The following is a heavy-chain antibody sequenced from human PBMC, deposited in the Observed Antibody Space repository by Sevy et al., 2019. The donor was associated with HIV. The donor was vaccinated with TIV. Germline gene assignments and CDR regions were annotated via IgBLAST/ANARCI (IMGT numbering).Heavy chain of an antibody. Sequence: GGSLRLSCAASGFTFSSYGMHWVRQAPGKGLEWVAVISYDGSNKYYADSVKGRFTISRDNSKNTLYLQMNSLRAEDTAVYYCAREVGDCSGGSCHNWFDPWGQGTLVTVSS. CDR1: GFTFSSYG. CDR2: ISYDGSNK. CDR3: AREVGDCSGGSCHNWFDP. D-gene: IGHD2-15*01. J-gene: IGHJ5*02. V-gene: IGHV3-30*03.